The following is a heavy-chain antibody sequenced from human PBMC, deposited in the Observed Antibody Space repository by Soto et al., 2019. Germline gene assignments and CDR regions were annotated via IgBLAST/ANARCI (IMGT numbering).Heavy chain of an antibody. Sequence: SETLSLTCSVSGDSINSDNYYWGWIRQPPGKGLEWIGSIYYRGSTNYNPSLKSRVTISVDTSKNQFSLKLSSVTAADTAVYYCARDKTYYDFWSGYSGFDYWGQGTLVTVSS. CDR3: ARDKTYYDFWSGYSGFDY. V-gene: IGHV4-39*07. CDR2: IYYRGST. J-gene: IGHJ4*02. D-gene: IGHD3-3*01. CDR1: GDSINSDNYY.